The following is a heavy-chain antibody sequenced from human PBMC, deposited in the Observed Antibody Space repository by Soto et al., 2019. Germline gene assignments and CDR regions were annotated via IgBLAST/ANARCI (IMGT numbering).Heavy chain of an antibody. V-gene: IGHV4-39*01. D-gene: IGHD6-19*01. J-gene: IGHJ2*01. CDR2: VHYSGSS. CDR3: ARQWLANWYFDL. CDR1: GGFITTTGYF. Sequence: PSETLSLTCTVSGGFITTTGYFWGWIRQPPGKGLEWIGSVHYSGSSYYNSSLRSRLTISVDRSKNQFSLRLSSVTAADTAVYYCARQWLANWYFDLWGRGTLVTVSS.